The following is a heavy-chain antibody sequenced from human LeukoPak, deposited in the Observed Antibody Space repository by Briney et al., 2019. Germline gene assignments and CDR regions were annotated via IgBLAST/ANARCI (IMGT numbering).Heavy chain of an antibody. CDR2: IWYDGNNK. D-gene: IGHD3-10*01. V-gene: IGHV3-30*02. CDR1: GFSLSSCG. Sequence: PGGSLRLSCAASGFSLSSCGMHWVRQAPGKGLEWVAFIWYDGNNKYYADSVKGRFTISRGSSKNTLYLQMNSLRAEDTAVYYCAKDPLQYGSGSYYFDYWGQGTLVTVSS. CDR3: AKDPLQYGSGSYYFDY. J-gene: IGHJ4*02.